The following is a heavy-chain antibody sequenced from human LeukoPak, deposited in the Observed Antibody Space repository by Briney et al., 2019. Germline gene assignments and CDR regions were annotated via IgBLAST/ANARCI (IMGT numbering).Heavy chain of an antibody. J-gene: IGHJ4*02. V-gene: IGHV3-53*01. Sequence: PGGSLRLSCAASGFTVSSDYMSWVRQAPGKGLEWVSVIYSGGSTYYADSVKGRFTISRDNSKNTLYLQMNSLRAEDTAVYYCAREGYGDRQFDYWGQGTLVTVSS. CDR1: GFTVSSDY. CDR2: IYSGGST. D-gene: IGHD4-17*01. CDR3: AREGYGDRQFDY.